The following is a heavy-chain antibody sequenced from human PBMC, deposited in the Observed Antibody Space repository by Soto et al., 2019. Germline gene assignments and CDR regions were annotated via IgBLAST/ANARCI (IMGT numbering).Heavy chain of an antibody. Sequence: QVQLQESGPGLVKPSQTLSLTCTVSGVSISSGGYYWSWIRQHPGKGLEWIGYIYYSGSTYYNPSLKSRVTISVDTSKNQFSLKLSSVTAADTAVYYCARVRRERWLQYGAFDIWGQGTMVTVSS. CDR3: ARVRRERWLQYGAFDI. CDR1: GVSISSGGYY. V-gene: IGHV4-31*03. J-gene: IGHJ3*02. CDR2: IYYSGST. D-gene: IGHD5-12*01.